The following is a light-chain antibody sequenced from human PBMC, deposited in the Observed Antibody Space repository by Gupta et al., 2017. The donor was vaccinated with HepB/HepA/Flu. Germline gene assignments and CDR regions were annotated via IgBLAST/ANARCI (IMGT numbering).Light chain of an antibody. CDR2: AAS. V-gene: IGKV3-15*01. Sequence: EIVMTQSPATLSVSPGERATLSCRASQSVSSNLAWYQQKPGQAPRLLIYAASTRATGIPARISGRGSGKESTPTISRLHDEDVVFYYYQQYNNWPKTFGQGTKLEIK. CDR1: QSVSSN. J-gene: IGKJ2*01. CDR3: QQYNNWPKT.